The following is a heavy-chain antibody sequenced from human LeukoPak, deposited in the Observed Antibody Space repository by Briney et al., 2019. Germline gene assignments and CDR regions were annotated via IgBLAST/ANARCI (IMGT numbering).Heavy chain of an antibody. Sequence: GGSPRLSCAASGFPFSGYVLSWVRQAPGKGLEWIAYINHNGEAIYYPDFVKGRFIISRDNVKNSLFLQMNDLRDEDTAIYYCARDYDWAFDFWGQGTRVTVSS. CDR1: GFPFSGYV. V-gene: IGHV3-48*02. CDR2: INHNGEAI. CDR3: ARDYDWAFDF. J-gene: IGHJ4*02. D-gene: IGHD3-9*01.